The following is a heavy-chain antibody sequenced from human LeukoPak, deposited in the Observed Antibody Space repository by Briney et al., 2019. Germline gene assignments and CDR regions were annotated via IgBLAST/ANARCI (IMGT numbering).Heavy chain of an antibody. CDR3: AKDTPYFEH. V-gene: IGHV3-23*01. CDR1: GFSFSSYA. J-gene: IGHJ4*02. Sequence: GGSLGLSCAASGFSFSSYAMSWVRQAPGTGLEWVSSISASGTYTYSADSVKGRFTISRDDSKSTLYLQMRSLSVEDTAVYFCAKDTPYFEHWGQGVLVTVAS. CDR2: ISASGTYT.